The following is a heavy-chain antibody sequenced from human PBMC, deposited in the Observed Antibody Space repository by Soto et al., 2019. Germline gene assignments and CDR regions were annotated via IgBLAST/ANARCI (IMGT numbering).Heavy chain of an antibody. Sequence: EVQLVESGGGLVQPGGSLRLSCAASGFTFSIYWMHWVRQAPGKGVEWVSRISGDGSSTSNPDPVKGRFTISGDNAKNSGYLEMNSLRVEDTAIYYWAGEAMWAPDYWGQGTLVAVCS. J-gene: IGHJ4*02. CDR3: AGEAMWAPDY. V-gene: IGHV3-74*01. CDR2: ISGDGSST. D-gene: IGHD1-26*01. CDR1: GFTFSIYW.